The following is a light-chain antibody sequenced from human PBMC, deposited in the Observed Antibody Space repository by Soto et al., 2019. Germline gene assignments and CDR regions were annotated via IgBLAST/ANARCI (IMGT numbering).Light chain of an antibody. Sequence: DIQMTQSPSTLSASVGDRVTITCRASQSINDWVAWYQQKPGRAPKFLIYKASNLESGVPSRFSGSGSGTEIPLPIRRLAADYFATYCRQTWHGFSWTVGQGTKVEIK. V-gene: IGKV1-5*03. CDR2: KAS. CDR1: QSINDW. J-gene: IGKJ1*01. CDR3: QTWHGFSWT.